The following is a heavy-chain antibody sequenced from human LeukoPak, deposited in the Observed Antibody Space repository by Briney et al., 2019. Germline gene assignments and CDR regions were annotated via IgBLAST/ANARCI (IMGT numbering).Heavy chain of an antibody. J-gene: IGHJ4*02. CDR3: AKDEGDLEWLYGD. Sequence: GGSLRLSCAASGFTFSSYAMSWVRQAPGKGLEWVSAISGSGGCTYYADSVKGRFTISRDNSKNTLYLQMNSLRAEDTAVYYCAKDEGDLEWLYGDWGQGTLVTVSS. D-gene: IGHD3-3*01. CDR2: ISGSGGCT. V-gene: IGHV3-23*01. CDR1: GFTFSSYA.